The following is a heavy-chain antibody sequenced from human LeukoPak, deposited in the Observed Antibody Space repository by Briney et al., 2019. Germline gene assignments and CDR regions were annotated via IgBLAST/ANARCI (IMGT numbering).Heavy chain of an antibody. CDR1: GGSISSSSYY. Sequence: SETLSLTCTVSGGSISSSSYYWGWIRQPPGKGLEWIGSIYYSGSTYYNPSLKSRVTISVDTSKNQFSLKLSSVTAADTAVYYCARGGRPPDYWGQGTLVTVSS. V-gene: IGHV4-39*07. CDR3: ARGGRPPDY. J-gene: IGHJ4*02. CDR2: IYYSGST. D-gene: IGHD3-16*01.